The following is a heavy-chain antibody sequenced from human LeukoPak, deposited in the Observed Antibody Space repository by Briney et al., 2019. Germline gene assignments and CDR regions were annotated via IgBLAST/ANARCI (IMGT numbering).Heavy chain of an antibody. CDR2: IYYSGST. J-gene: IGHJ4*02. Sequence: SETLSLTCTVSGGSISSYYWSWIRQPPGKGLEWIGYIYYSGSTNYNPSLKSRVTISVDTSKNQFSLKPSSVTAADTAVYYCARHVRSAAAGTFDYWGQGTLVTVSS. CDR1: GGSISSYY. CDR3: ARHVRSAAAGTFDY. V-gene: IGHV4-59*08. D-gene: IGHD6-13*01.